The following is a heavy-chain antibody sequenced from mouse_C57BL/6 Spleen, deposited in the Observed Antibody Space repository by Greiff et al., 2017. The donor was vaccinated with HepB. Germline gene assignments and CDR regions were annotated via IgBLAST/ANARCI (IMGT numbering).Heavy chain of an antibody. CDR1: GYSITSGYY. V-gene: IGHV3-6*01. CDR3: ARGDGYDEKFAY. Sequence: EVQLQESGPGLVKPSQSLSPTCSVTGYSITSGYYWNWIRQFPGNKLEWMGYISYDGSNNYNPSLKNRISITRDTSKNQFFLKLNSVTTEDTATYYCARGDGYDEKFAYWGQGTLVTVSA. J-gene: IGHJ3*01. CDR2: ISYDGSN. D-gene: IGHD2-2*01.